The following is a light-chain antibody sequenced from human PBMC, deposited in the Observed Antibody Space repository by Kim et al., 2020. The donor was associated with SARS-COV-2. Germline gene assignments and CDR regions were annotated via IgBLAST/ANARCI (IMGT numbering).Light chain of an antibody. CDR1: QSINSW. CDR2: KTS. CDR3: QQYKSYPVT. V-gene: IGKV1-5*03. Sequence: DIQMTQSPSTLSASVGDRVTITCRASQSINSWLAWYQQKPGKAPKPLIYKTSSLESGVPSRFSGSGSGTEFTLTISRLQPDDFATYYCQQYKSYPVTFGQGTKLEI. J-gene: IGKJ2*01.